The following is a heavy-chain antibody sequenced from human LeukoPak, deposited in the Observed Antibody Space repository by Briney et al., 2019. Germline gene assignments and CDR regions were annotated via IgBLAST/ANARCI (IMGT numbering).Heavy chain of an antibody. V-gene: IGHV3-23*01. D-gene: IGHD3-16*02. CDR2: ISGSGGST. J-gene: IGHJ4*02. CDR1: GFTFSSLV. Sequence: PGGSLRLSCAASGFTFSSLVMSWVRQAPGKGLEWVSAISGSGGSTYYADSVKGRFTVSRDDSKNTLYLQMNSLRGEDTAVYYCTRDRVSSDYWGQGTLVIVSS. CDR3: TRDRVSSDY.